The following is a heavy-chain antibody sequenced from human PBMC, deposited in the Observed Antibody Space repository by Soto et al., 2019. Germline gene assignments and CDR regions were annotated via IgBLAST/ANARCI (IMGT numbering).Heavy chain of an antibody. J-gene: IGHJ5*02. D-gene: IGHD3-22*01. V-gene: IGHV1-18*01. CDR1: GYTFTSYG. CDR3: ARDYYDSSGYYFGGYWFDP. Sequence: QVPLVQSGAEVKKPGASVKVSCKASGYTFTSYGISWVRQAPGQGLEWMGWISAYNGNTNYAQKLQGRVTMTTDTSTSTAYMELRSLRSDDTAVYYCARDYYDSSGYYFGGYWFDPWGQGTLVTVSS. CDR2: ISAYNGNT.